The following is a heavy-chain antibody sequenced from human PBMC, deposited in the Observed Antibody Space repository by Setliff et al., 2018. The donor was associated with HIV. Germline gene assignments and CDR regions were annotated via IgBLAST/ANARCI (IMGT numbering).Heavy chain of an antibody. CDR2: IIHILGTA. D-gene: IGHD3-10*01. V-gene: IGHV1-69*13. CDR1: RRTFSEDA. CDR3: AKAVRGYGSTYYNYYYMDV. J-gene: IGHJ6*03. Sequence: GASVKVSCKTSRRTFSEDAINWVRQAPGEGLEWVGGIIHILGTADYAEKFQGRVTITADEPRSTVYLEVSNLRSEDTAVYYCAKAVRGYGSTYYNYYYMDVWG.